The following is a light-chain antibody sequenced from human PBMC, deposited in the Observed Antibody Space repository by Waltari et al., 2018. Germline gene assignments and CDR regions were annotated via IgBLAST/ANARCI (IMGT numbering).Light chain of an antibody. CDR2: DAS. V-gene: IGKV3-11*01. Sequence: EIVLTQSPATLSLSPGERGTLSCRASQSVNTNLAWYQQKPGQAPRLLIYDASNRATGIPARFSGSGSGTDFTLTISSLERDDFAVYYCQQRSTWPSITFGQGTRLEIK. CDR1: QSVNTN. J-gene: IGKJ5*01. CDR3: QQRSTWPSIT.